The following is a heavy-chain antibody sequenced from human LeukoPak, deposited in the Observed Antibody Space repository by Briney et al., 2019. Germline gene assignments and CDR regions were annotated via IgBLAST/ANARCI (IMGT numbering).Heavy chain of an antibody. CDR1: GGSLNSGRYY. Sequence: SQTLSLTCTVSGGSLNSGRYYWTWIRQYPGKGLEYIGYISYSGSTHYSPSVRSRVSISGDTSKNQFSLRLSSVTAADTAVYYCARGGSRHPSPEDYWGRGTLVTVSS. CDR2: ISYSGST. CDR3: ARGGSRHPSPEDY. J-gene: IGHJ4*02. V-gene: IGHV4-31*03. D-gene: IGHD1-1*01.